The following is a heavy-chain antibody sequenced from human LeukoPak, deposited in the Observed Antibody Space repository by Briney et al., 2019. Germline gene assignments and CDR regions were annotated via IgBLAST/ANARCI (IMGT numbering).Heavy chain of an antibody. CDR1: GFTFSSYE. V-gene: IGHV3-48*03. CDR2: ISSSGNTI. Sequence: GGSLRLSCAASGFTFSSYEMNWVRQAPGKGLEWVSYISSSGNTIYYADSVKGRFTISRDNAKNSLYLQMNSLRDEDTAVYYCARDERYSSGWYFDYWGQGTLVTVSS. J-gene: IGHJ4*02. D-gene: IGHD6-19*01. CDR3: ARDERYSSGWYFDY.